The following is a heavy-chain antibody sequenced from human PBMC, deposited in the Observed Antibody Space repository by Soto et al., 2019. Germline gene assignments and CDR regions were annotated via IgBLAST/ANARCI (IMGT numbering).Heavy chain of an antibody. Sequence: SVKVSCKASGFTFTSSAVQWVREARGQRLEWIGWIVVGSGNTNYAQKFQERVTITRDMSTSTAYMELSSLRSEDTAVYYCAAASPPRIAAAGTGYYYYYGMDVWGQGTTVTVSS. J-gene: IGHJ6*02. CDR3: AAASPPRIAAAGTGYYYYYGMDV. V-gene: IGHV1-58*01. D-gene: IGHD6-13*01. CDR1: GFTFTSSA. CDR2: IVVGSGNT.